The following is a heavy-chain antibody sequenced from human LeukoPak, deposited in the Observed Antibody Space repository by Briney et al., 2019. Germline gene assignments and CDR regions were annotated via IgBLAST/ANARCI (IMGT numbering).Heavy chain of an antibody. CDR3: ARGYYDSSGYYYHSPYYFDY. CDR1: GGSFSGYY. CDR2: IYYSGST. V-gene: IGHV4-34*01. Sequence: PSETLSLTCAVYGGSFSGYYWSWIRQPPGKGLEWIGSIYYSGSTYYNPSLKSRVTISVDTSKNQFSLKLSSVTAADTAVYYCARGYYDSSGYYYHSPYYFDYWGQGTLVTVSS. J-gene: IGHJ4*02. D-gene: IGHD3-22*01.